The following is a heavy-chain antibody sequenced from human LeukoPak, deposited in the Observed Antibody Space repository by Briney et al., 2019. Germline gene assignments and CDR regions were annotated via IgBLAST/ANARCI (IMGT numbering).Heavy chain of an antibody. D-gene: IGHD1-26*01. CDR3: ASEVGAPFGY. J-gene: IGHJ4*02. Sequence: GGSLRLSCAASGFTFGNYWMRSVSQDPGKWLEWVANIKQDGSEKYYVDSVKGRFTISRDNAKNSLYLQMNSLRAEDTAVYYCASEVGAPFGYWGQGTLVTVSS. CDR2: IKQDGSEK. V-gene: IGHV3-7*01. CDR1: GFTFGNYW.